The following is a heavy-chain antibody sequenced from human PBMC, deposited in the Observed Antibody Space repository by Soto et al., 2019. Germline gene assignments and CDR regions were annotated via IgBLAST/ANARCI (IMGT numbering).Heavy chain of an antibody. CDR2: INTSGST. Sequence: SETLSLTCTVSGGAISGDYWSWIRQPAGKGLEWIGRINTSGSTNYNPSLKIRVTMSVDASKNQFSLQLIAVTAADTAMYHGASGSGWNHSGGHGTLVTVSS. J-gene: IGHJ4*01. D-gene: IGHD6-19*01. CDR3: ASGSGWNHS. V-gene: IGHV4-4*07. CDR1: GGAISGDY.